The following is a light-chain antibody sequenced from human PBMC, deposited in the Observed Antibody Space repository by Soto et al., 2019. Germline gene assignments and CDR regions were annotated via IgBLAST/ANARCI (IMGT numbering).Light chain of an antibody. Sequence: EIVLTQSPGTVSLSPGERATLSCRASQSVSSNYLAWYQQKPGQAPRLLIYGASSRATGIPDRFSGSGSGTDFTLTISRLEPEDFAVYYCQQYGSSPLTFGGGTKVEI. CDR1: QSVSSNY. J-gene: IGKJ4*01. CDR3: QQYGSSPLT. CDR2: GAS. V-gene: IGKV3-20*01.